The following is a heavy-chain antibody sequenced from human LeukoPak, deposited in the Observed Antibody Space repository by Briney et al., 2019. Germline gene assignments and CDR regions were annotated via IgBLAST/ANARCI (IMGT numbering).Heavy chain of an antibody. CDR1: GFTFSSYG. CDR2: IRYDGSNK. Sequence: GGSLRLSCAASGFTFSSYGMHWVRQAPGKGLEWVAFIRYDGSNKCYADSVKGRFTISRDNSKNTLYLQMNSLRAEDTAVYYCAKDYDDKFDYWGQGTLVTVSS. V-gene: IGHV3-30*02. D-gene: IGHD3-9*01. J-gene: IGHJ4*02. CDR3: AKDYDDKFDY.